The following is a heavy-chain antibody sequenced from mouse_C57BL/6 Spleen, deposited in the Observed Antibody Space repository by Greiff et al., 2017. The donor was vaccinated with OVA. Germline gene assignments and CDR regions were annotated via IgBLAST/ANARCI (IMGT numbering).Heavy chain of an antibody. CDR1: GYTFTSYW. D-gene: IGHD2-3*01. V-gene: IGHV1-69*01. CDR2: IDPSDSYT. J-gene: IGHJ2*01. Sequence: QVQLQQPGAELVMPGASVKLSCKASGYTFTSYWMHWVKQRPGQGLEWIGEIDPSDSYTNYNQKFKGKSTLTVDKSSSTAYMQLSSLTSEDSAVYYCARKVYDGYYYFDYWGQGTTLTVSS. CDR3: ARKVYDGYYYFDY.